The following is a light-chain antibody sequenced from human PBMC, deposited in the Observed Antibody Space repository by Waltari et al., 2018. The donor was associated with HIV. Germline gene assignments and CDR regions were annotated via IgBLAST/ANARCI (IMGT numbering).Light chain of an antibody. CDR3: QSYDSSLSGSWV. CDR1: SSNIGAGYD. CDR2: GNI. J-gene: IGLJ3*02. V-gene: IGLV1-40*01. Sequence: QSVLTQPPSVSGAPGQRVTISCTGSSSNIGAGYDVHWYQHLPGTAPKLLIYGNINRPSGVPDRFAGSKSVTSASLAITGLQAEDEADYYCQSYDSSLSGSWVFGGGTKLTVL.